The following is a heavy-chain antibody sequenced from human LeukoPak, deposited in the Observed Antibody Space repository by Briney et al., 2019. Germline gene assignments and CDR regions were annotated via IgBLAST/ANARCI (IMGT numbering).Heavy chain of an antibody. V-gene: IGHV3-66*01. CDR2: IYSGGGT. Sequence: GGSLRLSCAASGFTVSSNYMSWVRQAPGKGLEWVSVIYSGGGTYYADSVKGRFTISRDNSKNTLYLQMNSLRAEDTAVYYCAAAYYYDPRAFDIWGQGTMVTVSS. CDR1: GFTVSSNY. CDR3: AAAYYYDPRAFDI. D-gene: IGHD3-22*01. J-gene: IGHJ3*02.